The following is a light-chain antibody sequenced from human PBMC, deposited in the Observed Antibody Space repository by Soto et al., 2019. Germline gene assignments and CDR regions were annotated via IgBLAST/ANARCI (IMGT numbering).Light chain of an antibody. J-gene: IGKJ5*01. CDR2: AAS. V-gene: IGKV1-6*01. CDR1: QGIRSA. Sequence: IQMTQSPSSLSASVGDRVTLTCRASQGIRSALAWSQQKPWKAPKVVIYAASILQSGAPPRFSGSGSGADFTLTISSLQPEDFAPYCCVQDYNYPITFGQGTRLDIK. CDR3: VQDYNYPIT.